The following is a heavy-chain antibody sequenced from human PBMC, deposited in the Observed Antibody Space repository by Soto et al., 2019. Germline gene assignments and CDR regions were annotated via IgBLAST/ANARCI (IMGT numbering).Heavy chain of an antibody. J-gene: IGHJ4*02. CDR1: GGSFSGYY. V-gene: IGHV4-34*01. Sequence: PSETLSLTCAVYGGSFSGYYWSWIRQPPGKGLEWIGEINHSGSTNYNPSLKRRVTISVDTSKSQFSLKLSSVSAADTAAYYCARQRVAATPDFEHWGQGTMVTVSS. CDR2: INHSGST. D-gene: IGHD2-15*01. CDR3: ARQRVAATPDFEH.